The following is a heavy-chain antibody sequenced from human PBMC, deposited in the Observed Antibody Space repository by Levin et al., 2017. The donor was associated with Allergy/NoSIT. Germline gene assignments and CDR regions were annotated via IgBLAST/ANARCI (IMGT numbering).Heavy chain of an antibody. J-gene: IGHJ4*02. CDR3: ARAGVQYCSSTSCYLVY. CDR2: INPSGGST. CDR1: GYTFTSYY. D-gene: IGHD2-2*01. Sequence: GESLKISCKASGYTFTSYYIHWVRQAPGQGLEWMGIINPSGGSTSYAQKFQGRVTMTRDTSTSTVYMELSSLRSEDTAVYYCARAGVQYCSSTSCYLVYWGQGTLVTVSS. V-gene: IGHV1-46*01.